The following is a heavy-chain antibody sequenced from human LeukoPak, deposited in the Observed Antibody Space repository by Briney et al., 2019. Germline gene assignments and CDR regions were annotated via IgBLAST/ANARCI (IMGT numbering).Heavy chain of an antibody. CDR1: GGSISTNW. CDR2: IYHSGRT. J-gene: IGHJ4*02. D-gene: IGHD3-22*01. CDR3: VRNGYYSVDY. Sequence: SGTLSLACAVSGGSISTNWWSWVSQSPGKGLEWIGEIYHSGRTNYNPSLMSRVTISIDQSKSQFSLKLTSVTAADTAVYYCVRNGYYSVDYWGQGTLVTVSS. V-gene: IGHV4-4*02.